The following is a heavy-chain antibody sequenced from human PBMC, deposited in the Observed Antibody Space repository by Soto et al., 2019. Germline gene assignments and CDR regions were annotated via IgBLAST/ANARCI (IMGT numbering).Heavy chain of an antibody. CDR2: INSDGSST. Sequence: GGSLRLSCTVSGFTFSSYWMHWVRHAPGKGLVWVSRINSDGSSTSYADSVKGRFSISRDNAKNTLYLQMNSLRAEDTAVYYCSRGRMVRGVISNFDYWGQGTLVTVSS. V-gene: IGHV3-74*01. J-gene: IGHJ4*02. CDR3: SRGRMVRGVISNFDY. D-gene: IGHD3-10*01. CDR1: GFTFSSYW.